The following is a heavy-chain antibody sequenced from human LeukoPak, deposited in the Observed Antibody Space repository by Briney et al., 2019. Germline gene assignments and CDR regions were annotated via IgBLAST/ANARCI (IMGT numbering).Heavy chain of an antibody. J-gene: IGHJ6*03. CDR2: ISSSGSTI. V-gene: IGHV3-11*01. D-gene: IGHD4-11*01. CDR3: ARRSTVIAGYYYMDV. CDR1: GFTFSDYY. Sequence: GGSLRLSCAASGFTFSDYYMSWIRQAPGKGLEWVSYISSSGSTIYYADSVKGRFTISRDNSKNTLYLQMNSLRAEDTAVYYCARRSTVIAGYYYMDVWGKGTSVTVSS.